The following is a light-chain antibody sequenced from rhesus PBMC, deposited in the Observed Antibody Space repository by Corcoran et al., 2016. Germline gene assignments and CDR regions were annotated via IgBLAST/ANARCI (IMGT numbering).Light chain of an antibody. V-gene: IGKV2S8*01. CDR2: QVY. Sequence: DVVMTQSPLSLPITPGQLASSSCRSTQSLIHSDGKTYLNWLNTKPGQSPRREIYQVYNRESGVPDSFMGSGAGTECPLHISRLEPSCVGISYCMQGTPLPRFGKGTRVEIE. J-gene: IGKJ2*01. CDR1: QSLIHSDGKTY. CDR3: MQGTPLPR.